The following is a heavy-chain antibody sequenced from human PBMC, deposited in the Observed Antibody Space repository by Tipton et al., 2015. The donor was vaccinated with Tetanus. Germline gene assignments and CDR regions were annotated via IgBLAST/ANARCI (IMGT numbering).Heavy chain of an antibody. CDR1: GFTFSSYA. J-gene: IGHJ4*02. D-gene: IGHD6-19*01. V-gene: IGHV3-23*01. Sequence: SLRLSCAASGFTFSSYAMSWVRQAPGKGLEWVSAISGSGGSTYYADSVKGRFTISRDNSKNTLYLQMNSLRAEDTAVYYCAKEDPGLYSSGWYRPGLDYFDYWGQGTLVTVSS. CDR2: ISGSGGST. CDR3: AKEDPGLYSSGWYRPGLDYFDY.